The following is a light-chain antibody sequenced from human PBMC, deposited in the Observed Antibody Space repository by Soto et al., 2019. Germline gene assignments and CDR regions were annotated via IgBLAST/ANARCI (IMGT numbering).Light chain of an antibody. CDR2: AAS. Sequence: DIEMTQTPSSLSASVEDRVIITCRASQSILTYLNWYQQKVGKAPKLLIYAASSLQSGVPSRFSGSGSGTDFTLTISSLQPEDFATYYCQQSYSTPPDFGQGTRLEIK. CDR3: QQSYSTPPD. V-gene: IGKV1-39*01. CDR1: QSILTY. J-gene: IGKJ5*01.